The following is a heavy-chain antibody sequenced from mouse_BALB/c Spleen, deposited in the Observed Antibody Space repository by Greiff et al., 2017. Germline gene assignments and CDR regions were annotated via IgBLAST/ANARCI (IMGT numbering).Heavy chain of an antibody. V-gene: IGHV5-6-4*01. CDR1: GFTFSSYT. CDR2: ISSGGSYT. J-gene: IGHJ4*01. D-gene: IGHD4-1*01. CDR3: TRDGRSPYAMDY. Sequence: EVKVEESGGGLVKPGGSLKLSCAASGFTFSSYTMSWVRQTPEKRLEWVATISSGGSYTYYPDSVKGRFTISRDNAKNTLYLQMSSLKSEDTAMYYCTRDGRSPYAMDYWGQGTSVTVSS.